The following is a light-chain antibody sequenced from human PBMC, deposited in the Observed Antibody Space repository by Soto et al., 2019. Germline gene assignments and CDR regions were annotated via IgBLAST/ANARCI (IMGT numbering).Light chain of an antibody. CDR2: EVS. J-gene: IGLJ1*01. V-gene: IGLV2-14*01. Sequence: QSALTQPASVSGSPGQSITISCTGASSDVGRYNYVSWYQLHPGKAPKLIIYEVSNRPSGVSNRFSGSKSGNTASLTISGLRAEDEADYYCNSYTSSTAYVIGTGTKLTVL. CDR1: SSDVGRYNY. CDR3: NSYTSSTAYV.